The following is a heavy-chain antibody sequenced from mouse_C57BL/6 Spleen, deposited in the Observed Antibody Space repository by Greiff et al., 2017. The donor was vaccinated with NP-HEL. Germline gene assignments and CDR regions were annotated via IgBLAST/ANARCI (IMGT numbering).Heavy chain of an antibody. D-gene: IGHD1-1*01. CDR2: IYPRDGST. CDR1: GYTFTSYD. CDR3: ADLTVVGDFDV. Sequence: QVQLQQSGPELVKPGASVKLSCKASGYTFTSYDINWVKQRPGQGLEWIGWIYPRDGSTKSNEKFKGKATLTVDTSSSTAYMELHSLTSEDSAVYFCADLTVVGDFDVWGTGTTVTVSS. J-gene: IGHJ1*03. V-gene: IGHV1-85*01.